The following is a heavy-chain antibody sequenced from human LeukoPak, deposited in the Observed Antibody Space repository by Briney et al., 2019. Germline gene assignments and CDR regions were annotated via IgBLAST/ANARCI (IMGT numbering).Heavy chain of an antibody. J-gene: IGHJ5*02. Sequence: SETLSLTCTVSGGSIGSSSYYWGWIRQPSGKGLERIGSIYYSGSTYYNPSLKSRVTISVDTSKNQFSLKLSSVTAADTAVYYCARHSRILFDPWGQGTLVTVSS. V-gene: IGHV4-39*01. CDR3: ARHSRILFDP. CDR2: IYYSGST. D-gene: IGHD2-2*01. CDR1: GGSIGSSSYY.